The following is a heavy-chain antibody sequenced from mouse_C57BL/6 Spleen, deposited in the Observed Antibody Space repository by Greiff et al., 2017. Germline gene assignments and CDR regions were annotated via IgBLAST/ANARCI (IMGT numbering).Heavy chain of an antibody. J-gene: IGHJ4*01. V-gene: IGHV5-16*01. CDR3: ARELTGDLYYAMDY. D-gene: IGHD4-1*01. CDR1: GFTFSDYY. Sequence: DVKLVESEGGLVQPGSSMKLSCTASGFTFSDYYMAWVRQVPEKGLEWVANINYDGSSTYYLDSLKSRFIISRDNAKNILYLQMSSLKSEDTATYYCARELTGDLYYAMDYWGQGTSVTVSS. CDR2: INYDGSST.